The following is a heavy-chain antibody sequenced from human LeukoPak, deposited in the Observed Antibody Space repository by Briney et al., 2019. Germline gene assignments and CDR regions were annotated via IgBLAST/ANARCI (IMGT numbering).Heavy chain of an antibody. D-gene: IGHD3-16*01. Sequence: PGGSLRLSRAGSGFPLRSYAMNWVRQAPGKGLEWVSGITDSDYSTYYADSVKGRFTISRDNSESTLYLQMSSLRAEDTAVYYCAKDPDDDFVLWGQGTLVTVSS. V-gene: IGHV3-23*01. CDR3: AKDPDDDFVL. J-gene: IGHJ4*02. CDR2: ITDSDYST. CDR1: GFPLRSYA.